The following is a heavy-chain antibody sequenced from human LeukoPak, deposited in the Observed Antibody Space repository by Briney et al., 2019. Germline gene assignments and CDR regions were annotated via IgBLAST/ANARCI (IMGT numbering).Heavy chain of an antibody. V-gene: IGHV4-38-2*02. CDR3: ARDPGVVVVPAAPRGSSEVSDY. J-gene: IGHJ4*02. D-gene: IGHD2-2*01. CDR2: IYHSGST. CDR1: GYSISSGYY. Sequence: SETLSLTCAVSGYSISSGYYWGWIRQPPGKGLEWIGIIYHSGSTYYNPSLKSRVTISVDTSKNQFSLKLSSVTAADTAVYYCARDPGVVVVPAAPRGSSEVSDYWGQGTLVTVSS.